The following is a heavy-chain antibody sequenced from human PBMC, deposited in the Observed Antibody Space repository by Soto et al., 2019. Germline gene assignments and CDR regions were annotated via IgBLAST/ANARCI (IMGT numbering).Heavy chain of an antibody. CDR2: ISSSSSYI. CDR1: GFTFSSYS. V-gene: IGHV3-21*01. Sequence: LRLSCAASGFTFSSYSMNWVRRAPGKGLEWVSSISSSSSYIYYADSVKGRFTISRDNAKNSLYLQMNSLRAEDTAVYYCARRGSSSSRIGWFDPWGQGTLVTVS. J-gene: IGHJ5*02. D-gene: IGHD6-6*01. CDR3: ARRGSSSSRIGWFDP.